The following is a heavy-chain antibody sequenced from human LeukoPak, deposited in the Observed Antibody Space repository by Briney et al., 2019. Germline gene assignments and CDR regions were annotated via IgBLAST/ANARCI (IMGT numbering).Heavy chain of an antibody. CDR3: ARGSGAYYKFDY. D-gene: IGHD4-17*01. J-gene: IGHJ4*02. V-gene: IGHV1-2*02. CDR1: GYTFTAYD. CDR2: INPNSGGT. Sequence: GASVKVSCKASGYTFTAYDMHWVRQAPGQGLEWMRWINPNSGGTDCAQEFQGRVTMTRDTSISTGYMELSRLTSDDSAVYYCARGSGAYYKFDYWGQGTLVTVSS.